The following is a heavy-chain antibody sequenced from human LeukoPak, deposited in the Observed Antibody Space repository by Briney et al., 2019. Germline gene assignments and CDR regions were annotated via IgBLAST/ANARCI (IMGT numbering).Heavy chain of an antibody. CDR1: GFTFSSYA. CDR2: IRYDGSNK. Sequence: GGSLRLSCAASGFTFSSYAMSWVRQAPGKGLEWVAFIRYDGSNKYYADSVKGRFTISRDSSKNTLYLQMNSLRAEDAAVYYCAKAPVTSCRGAFCYPFDYWGQGTLVTVSS. D-gene: IGHD2-15*01. CDR3: AKAPVTSCRGAFCYPFDY. V-gene: IGHV3-30*02. J-gene: IGHJ4*02.